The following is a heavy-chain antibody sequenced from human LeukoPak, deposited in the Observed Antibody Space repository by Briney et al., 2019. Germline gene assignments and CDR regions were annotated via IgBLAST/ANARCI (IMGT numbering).Heavy chain of an antibody. D-gene: IGHD1/OR15-1a*01. V-gene: IGHV3-23*01. J-gene: IGHJ3*02. CDR2: ISGSGGST. CDR3: ATSVGSVGLPSSDAFDI. CDR1: GFTFSSYA. Sequence: PGGSLRLSCAASGFTFSSYAMSWVRQAPGKGLEWVSAISGSGGSTYYADSVKGRFTISRDNSKNTLYLQMSSLRSEDTAVYYCATSVGSVGLPSSDAFDIWGQGTMVPSLQ.